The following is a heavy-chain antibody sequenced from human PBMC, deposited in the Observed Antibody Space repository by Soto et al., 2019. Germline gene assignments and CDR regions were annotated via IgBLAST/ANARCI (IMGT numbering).Heavy chain of an antibody. J-gene: IGHJ4*02. V-gene: IGHV4-39*01. CDR1: GGSISSSSYY. CDR3: ARGRRYSSCWYSDY. D-gene: IGHD6-13*01. CDR2: IYYSGST. Sequence: QLQLQESGPGLVKPSETLSLTCTVSGGSISSSSYYWGWIRQPPGKGLEWIGSIYYSGSTYYNPSLKSRVPISLDTSKNQFSLKLSSVTAADTAVYYCARGRRYSSCWYSDYWGQGTLVTVSS.